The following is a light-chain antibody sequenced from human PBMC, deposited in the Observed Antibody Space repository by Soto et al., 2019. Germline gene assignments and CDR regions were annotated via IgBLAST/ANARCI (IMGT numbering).Light chain of an antibody. J-gene: IGKJ4*01. CDR2: DAS. CDR3: QHRSRWPLT. Sequence: EIVLTQSPGTLSLSPGERATLSCRASQGIGDTLAWYQQKPGRAPRLLIYDASNRATGIPARFSGSGSGTDFTLTISSLEPEDFAVYYCQHRSRWPLTFGGGTKVDIK. CDR1: QGIGDT. V-gene: IGKV3-11*01.